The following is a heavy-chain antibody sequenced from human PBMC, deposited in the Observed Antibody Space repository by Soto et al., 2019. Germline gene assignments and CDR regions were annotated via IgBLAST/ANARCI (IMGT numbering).Heavy chain of an antibody. Sequence: QVQLVQSGAEVKKPGSSVKVSCKVSGGTFSKYTINWVRQVPGQGLEWMAGIIPIYGTANYAQNFHGRISGTMDESTTTAYMELRGLRSDDTAIYYCARDRDGYNYWYLDLWCRGSLITGSS. J-gene: IGHJ2*01. CDR1: GGTFSKYT. CDR3: ARDRDGYNYWYLDL. D-gene: IGHD5-12*01. V-gene: IGHV1-69*01. CDR2: IIPIYGTA.